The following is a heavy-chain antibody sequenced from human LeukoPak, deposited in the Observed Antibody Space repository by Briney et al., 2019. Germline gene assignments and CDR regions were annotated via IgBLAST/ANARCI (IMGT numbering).Heavy chain of an antibody. V-gene: IGHV4-34*01. CDR2: INHSGST. CDR3: ARGPLYWFDP. J-gene: IGHJ5*02. CDR1: GGSFSGYY. Sequence: SETLSLTCAVYGGSFSGYYWSWIRQPPGKGLEWIGEINHSGSTNYNPSLKSRVTISVDTSKNQFSLKLSSVTAADTAVYYCARGPLYWFDPWGQGTLVTVSS.